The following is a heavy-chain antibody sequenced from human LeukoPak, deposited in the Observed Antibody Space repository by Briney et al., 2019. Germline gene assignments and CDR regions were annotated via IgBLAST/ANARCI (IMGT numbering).Heavy chain of an antibody. CDR2: IDWDDDK. CDR1: GFSLSTSGMC. CDR3: ARMITMVRDGGMDV. D-gene: IGHD3-10*01. V-gene: IGHV2-70*11. Sequence: SGPTLVNPTQTLTLTCTFSGFSLSTSGMCVSWIRQPPGKALEWLARIDWDDDKYYSTSLKTRLTISKDTSKNQVVLTMTNMDPVDTATYYCARMITMVRDGGMDVWGQGTTVTVSS. J-gene: IGHJ6*02.